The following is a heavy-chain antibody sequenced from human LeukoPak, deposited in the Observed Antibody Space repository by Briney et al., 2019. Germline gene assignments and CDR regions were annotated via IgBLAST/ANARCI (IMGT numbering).Heavy chain of an antibody. CDR2: IRYDGSTK. CDR3: ARDNYYGTGDYFDY. Sequence: PGGSLRLSCTASEFTFSSYGMHWVRQAPGKGLEWVAFIRYDGSTKYYTNSVKGRFTISRDNSKNTMYLQMNSLRAEDTALYYCARDNYYGTGDYFDYWGQGTLVTVSS. J-gene: IGHJ4*02. D-gene: IGHD3-10*01. V-gene: IGHV3-30*02. CDR1: EFTFSSYG.